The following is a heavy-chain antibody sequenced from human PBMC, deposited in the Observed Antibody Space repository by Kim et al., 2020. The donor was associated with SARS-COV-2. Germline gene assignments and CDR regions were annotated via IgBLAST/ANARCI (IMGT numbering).Heavy chain of an antibody. V-gene: IGHV3-9*01. D-gene: IGHD3-3*01. CDR3: ARELGSGPDFYFYNAMDV. CDR2: ISWNSDSI. J-gene: IGHJ6*02. Sequence: GGSLRLSCAASGFTFDDYAMHWVRQVPGKALEWVSSISWNSDSIVYVDSVEGRFTTSRDNARNSLYLQMNSLTVEDTALYYCARELGSGPDFYFYNAMDVWGQGTTVTVSS. CDR1: GFTFDDYA.